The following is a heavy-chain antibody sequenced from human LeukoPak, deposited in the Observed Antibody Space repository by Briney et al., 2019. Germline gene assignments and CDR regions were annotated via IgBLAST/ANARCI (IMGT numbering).Heavy chain of an antibody. CDR2: ISSSSSTI. Sequence: GGSLRLSCAASGFTFSSYSMNWVRQAPGKGLEWVSYISSSSSTIYYADSAKGRFTISRDNAKNSLYLQMNSLRAEDTAVYYCARDFAGGPCYWGQGTLVTVSS. J-gene: IGHJ4*02. V-gene: IGHV3-48*01. CDR1: GFTFSSYS. D-gene: IGHD2-8*02. CDR3: ARDFAGGPCY.